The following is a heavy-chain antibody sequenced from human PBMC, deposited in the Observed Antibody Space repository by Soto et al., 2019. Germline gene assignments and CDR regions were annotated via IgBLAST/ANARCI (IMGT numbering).Heavy chain of an antibody. J-gene: IGHJ4*02. CDR3: ARCFSGNYPSRHKEQYYFDS. D-gene: IGHD1-26*01. Sequence: SETLSLTCSVSGDSIRSYYWSWIRKPPGKGLEWIGYIYYSGYTSYNPSPKSRVTISVDTSKNQSPLKLSSVTAADTAVYYCARCFSGNYPSRHKEQYYFDSWGQGTLVTVSS. CDR2: IYYSGYT. CDR1: GDSIRSYY. V-gene: IGHV4-59*01.